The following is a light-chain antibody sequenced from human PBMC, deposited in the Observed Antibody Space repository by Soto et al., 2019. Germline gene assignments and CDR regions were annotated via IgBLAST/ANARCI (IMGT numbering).Light chain of an antibody. CDR3: QQYDNSPLFT. Sequence: EIVLTQSPGTLSLSPGERATLSCRASQSVSSSYLAWYQQKPGQAPRLLIYGASSRATGIPDRFSGSGSGTDFTLTISRLEPEEFAVYYCQQYDNSPLFTCGQGTKLEI. V-gene: IGKV3-20*01. CDR2: GAS. J-gene: IGKJ2*01. CDR1: QSVSSSY.